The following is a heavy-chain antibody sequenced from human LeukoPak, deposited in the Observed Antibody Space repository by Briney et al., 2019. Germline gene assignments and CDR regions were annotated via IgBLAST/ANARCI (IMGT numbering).Heavy chain of an antibody. CDR2: MYLSGTT. V-gene: IGHV4-4*02. J-gene: IGHJ5*02. D-gene: IGHD3-3*01. CDR3: ARGRGVTIFGVVISSIGWFDP. CDR1: GDSINSLDL. Sequence: SETLSLTCTVSGDSINSLDLWSWVRQPPGKGLEWIGEMYLSGTTHSNPSVKSRVTISIDKSKNQFSLKLSSVTAADTAVYYCARGRGVTIFGVVISSIGWFDPWGQGTLVTVSS.